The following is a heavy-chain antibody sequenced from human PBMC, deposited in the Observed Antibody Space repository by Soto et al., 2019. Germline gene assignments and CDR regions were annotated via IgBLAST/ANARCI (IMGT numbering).Heavy chain of an antibody. V-gene: IGHV4-30-2*01. CDR2: IYHSGST. Sequence: SETLSLTCAVSGGSISSGGYSWSWIRQQPGKGLEWIAYIYHSGSTYYNPSLKSRVTISVDRSKHQFSLKLSSVTAADPAVYSCAMVGYGSGSTNLFDPRGQRTLVTAPQ. J-gene: IGHJ5*02. D-gene: IGHD3-10*01. CDR3: AMVGYGSGSTNLFDP. CDR1: GGSISSGGYS.